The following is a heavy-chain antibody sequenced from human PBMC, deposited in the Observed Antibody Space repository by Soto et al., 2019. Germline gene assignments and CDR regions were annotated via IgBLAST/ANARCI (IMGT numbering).Heavy chain of an antibody. J-gene: IGHJ5*02. V-gene: IGHV4-39*01. Sequence: PSETLSLTCTVSGGSISSSSYYWGWIRQPPGKGLEWIGSIYYSGSTYYNPSLKSRVTISVDTSKNQFSLKLSSVTAADTAVYYCARPLLDTMVRGVIITNWFDPWGQGTLVTVSS. CDR1: GGSISSSSYY. D-gene: IGHD3-10*01. CDR3: ARPLLDTMVRGVIITNWFDP. CDR2: IYYSGST.